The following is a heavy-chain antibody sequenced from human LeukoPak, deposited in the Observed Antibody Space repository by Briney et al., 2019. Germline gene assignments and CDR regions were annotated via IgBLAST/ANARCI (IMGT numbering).Heavy chain of an antibody. CDR3: ARGPFNPWGMTRGVFDI. J-gene: IGHJ3*02. V-gene: IGHV4-38-2*02. Sequence: SETLSLTCTVSGYSISSGYYWGWIRQPPGKGLEWIGSIYHSGRTFYNPSLKSRVTISVDTSKNQFSLKLTSVTAADTAVYYCARGPFNPWGMTRGVFDIWGQGTMVTVSS. CDR2: IYHSGRT. CDR1: GYSISSGYY. D-gene: IGHD2-21*02.